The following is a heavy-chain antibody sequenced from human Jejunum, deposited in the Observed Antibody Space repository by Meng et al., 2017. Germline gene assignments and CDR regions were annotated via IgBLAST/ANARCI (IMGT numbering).Heavy chain of an antibody. D-gene: IGHD1-26*01. CDR2: VYYSGHT. CDR1: GDSVSSDNYY. Sequence: QGQLQESGPGLVRPSETLSLTCPVSGDSVSSDNYYWSWIRQPPGQGLEWIGYVYYSGHTDYNPSLKRRVTISIDKSTNQFSLRLSSVTAADTAVYYCARVILYSGSYYFDFWGQGTLVTVSS. J-gene: IGHJ4*02. CDR3: ARVILYSGSYYFDF. V-gene: IGHV4-61*01.